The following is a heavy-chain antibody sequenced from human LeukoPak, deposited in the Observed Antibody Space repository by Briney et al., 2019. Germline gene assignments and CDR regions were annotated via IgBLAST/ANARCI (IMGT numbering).Heavy chain of an antibody. CDR1: GGSISSSSYY. J-gene: IGHJ4*02. CDR2: IYYSGST. V-gene: IGHV4-39*01. CDR3: ARRPLGSGYLKDFDY. D-gene: IGHD3-22*01. Sequence: SETLSLTCTVSGGSISSSSYYWGWIRQPPGKGLEWIGSIYYSGSTYYNPSLKSRVTISVDTSKNQFSLKLSSVTAADTAVYYCARRPLGSGYLKDFDYWGQGTLVTVSS.